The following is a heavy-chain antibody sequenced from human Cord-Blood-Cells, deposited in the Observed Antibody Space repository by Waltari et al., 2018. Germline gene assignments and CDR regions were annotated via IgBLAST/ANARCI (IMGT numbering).Heavy chain of an antibody. V-gene: IGHV1-2*02. CDR2: INPNSGGT. J-gene: IGHJ1*01. CDR3: ARDPSYGSGSYYFQH. Sequence: QVQMVQSGAEVKKPGASVKVSGKASGYTFTGHYMHWVRKGPGQGLEWMGWINPNSGGTNHAQKFQGRVTMTRDTSISTAYMELSRLRSDDTAVYYCARDPSYGSGSYYFQHWGQGTLVTVSS. D-gene: IGHD3-10*01. CDR1: GYTFTGHY.